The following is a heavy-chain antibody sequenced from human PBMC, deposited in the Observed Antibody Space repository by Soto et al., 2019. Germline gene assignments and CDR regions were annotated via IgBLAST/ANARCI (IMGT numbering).Heavy chain of an antibody. CDR3: ATRSPAFDF. CDR1: GYTFTSYG. Sequence: QVQLVQSGPEVKKPGASVKVSCKTSGYTFTSYGIAWVRQAPGQGLEWMGWISTSKGNTNCAQKFQGKVTMTTDTSSSTAYMELRSLRSDDTAVYYCATRSPAFDFWGLGTLVTVSS. J-gene: IGHJ4*02. CDR2: ISTSKGNT. V-gene: IGHV1-18*01.